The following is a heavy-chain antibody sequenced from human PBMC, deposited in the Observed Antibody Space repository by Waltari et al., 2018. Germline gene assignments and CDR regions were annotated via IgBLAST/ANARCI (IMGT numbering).Heavy chain of an antibody. CDR3: ARVVAGLRY. V-gene: IGHV4-61*02. CDR1: GGSISSGSSY. D-gene: IGHD6-19*01. J-gene: IGHJ4*02. CDR2: IYTSGST. Sequence: QVQLHESGPGLVMPSQTLSLTCSGSGGSISSGSSYWSWIRQPAGKGLEWIGRIYTSGSTNYNPSLKSRVTISVDTSKNQFSLKLSSVTAADTAVYYWARVVAGLRYWGQGTLVTVSS.